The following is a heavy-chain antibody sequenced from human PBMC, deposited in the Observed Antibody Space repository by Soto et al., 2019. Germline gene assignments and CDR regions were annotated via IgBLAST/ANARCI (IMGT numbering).Heavy chain of an antibody. CDR3: ATRMTTAPY. D-gene: IGHD4-17*01. Sequence: VRLVQTGGGLVQPGGSLRLSCAASLFIVSDNYMSWVRQAPGKGLEWVSLIYSGGGTDYAESVKGRFTIYRDNSKNTLYPQMNSLKAEDTGIYYCATRMTTAPYWGQGTVVTVSS. J-gene: IGHJ4*02. V-gene: IGHV3-66*01. CDR1: LFIVSDNY. CDR2: IYSGGGT.